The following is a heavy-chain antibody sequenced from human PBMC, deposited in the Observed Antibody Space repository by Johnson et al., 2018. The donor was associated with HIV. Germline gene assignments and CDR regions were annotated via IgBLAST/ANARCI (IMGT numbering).Heavy chain of an antibody. CDR3: AKDIVRSGGMVAFDI. D-gene: IGHD2/OR15-2a*01. V-gene: IGHV3-30*04. Sequence: QVQLVESGGGLVKPGGSLRLSCAASGFTFSSYAMHWVRQAPGKGLEWVAVISYDGSNKYYADSVKGRFTISRDNSKNTLYLQMNSLGAEETAVYYCAKDIVRSGGMVAFDIWGQGTMVTVSS. CDR1: GFTFSSYA. CDR2: ISYDGSNK. J-gene: IGHJ3*02.